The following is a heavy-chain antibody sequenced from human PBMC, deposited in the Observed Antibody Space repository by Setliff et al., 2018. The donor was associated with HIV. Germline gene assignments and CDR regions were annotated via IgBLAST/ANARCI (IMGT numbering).Heavy chain of an antibody. CDR2: ISAYNGTA. CDR3: ARGGY. Sequence: ASVKVSCKASGYSFTNYGVNWVRQAPGQGLEWMGWISAYNGTANYAQKFQGRVTITADESTSTAYMELSSLRSEDTAVYYCARGGYWGQGTLVTVSS. V-gene: IGHV1-18*01. J-gene: IGHJ4*02. CDR1: GYSFTNYG.